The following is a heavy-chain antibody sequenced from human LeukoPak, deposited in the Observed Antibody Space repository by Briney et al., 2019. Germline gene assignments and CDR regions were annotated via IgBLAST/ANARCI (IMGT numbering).Heavy chain of an antibody. CDR3: AKDAPPCSGGSCYSGYYFYGMDV. D-gene: IGHD2-15*01. J-gene: IGHJ6*04. CDR1: GLTFSSYG. CDR2: ISYDGSNK. Sequence: PGGSLRLSCVVSGLTFSSYGMHWVRQAPGKGLEWAAVISYDGSNKYYADSVKGRFTISRDNSKNTLYLQMYSLRAEDTAVFYCAKDAPPCSGGSCYSGYYFYGMDVWGKGTTVTVSS. V-gene: IGHV3-30*18.